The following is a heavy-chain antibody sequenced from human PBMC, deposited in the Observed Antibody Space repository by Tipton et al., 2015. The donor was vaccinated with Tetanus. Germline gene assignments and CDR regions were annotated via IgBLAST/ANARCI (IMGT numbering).Heavy chain of an antibody. Sequence: QLVQSGAGVKKPGSSVKVSCKASGGTFSSYAISWVRQAPGQGLEWMGGIIPIFGTANYAQKFQGRATITADESTSTAYMELSSLRSEDTAVYYCARVSREGPELELDAFDIWGQGTMVTVSS. CDR3: ARVSREGPELELDAFDI. CDR2: IIPIFGTA. V-gene: IGHV1-69*01. J-gene: IGHJ3*02. D-gene: IGHD1-7*01. CDR1: GGTFSSYA.